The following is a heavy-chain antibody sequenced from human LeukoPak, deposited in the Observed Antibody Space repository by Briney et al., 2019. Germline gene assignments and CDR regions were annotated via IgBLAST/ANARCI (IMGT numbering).Heavy chain of an antibody. CDR1: GGSISSGGYY. CDR2: IYYSGST. D-gene: IGHD3-3*01. CDR3: ARDTIFGVVSN. V-gene: IGHV4-31*03. Sequence: SEILSLTCTVSGGSISSGGYYWSWIRQHPGKGLEWIGYIYYSGSTYYNPSLKSRVTISVDTSKNQFSLKLSSVTAADTAVYYCARDTIFGVVSNWGQGTLVTVSS. J-gene: IGHJ4*02.